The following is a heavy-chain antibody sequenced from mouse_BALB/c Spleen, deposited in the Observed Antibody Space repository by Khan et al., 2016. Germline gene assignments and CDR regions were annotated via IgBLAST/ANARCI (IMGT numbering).Heavy chain of an antibody. Sequence: QVQLQQSGAELMKPGASVKISCKATGYTFSSYWIEWVKQRPGHGLEWIGEILPGSGSTNYNEKFRGKATFTADKSSNTAYMQLSSLTSEDSAGHYCARPDRRGYFDYWGQGTTLTVSS. CDR3: ARPDRRGYFDY. J-gene: IGHJ2*01. V-gene: IGHV1-9*01. CDR1: GYTFSSYW. CDR2: ILPGSGST.